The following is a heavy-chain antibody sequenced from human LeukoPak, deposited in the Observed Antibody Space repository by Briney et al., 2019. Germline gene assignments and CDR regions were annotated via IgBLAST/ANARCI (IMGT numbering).Heavy chain of an antibody. Sequence: SETLSLTCTVSGGSISSSSYYWGWIRQPPGKGLEWIGSVYYSGSSYYNPSLKSRVTISIDTSKNQFSLKLNSVTAADTAVYYCARARARDYDILIGYSGQFDYWGQGTLVTVSS. CDR1: GGSISSSSYY. J-gene: IGHJ4*02. V-gene: IGHV4-39*07. CDR2: VYYSGSS. D-gene: IGHD3-9*01. CDR3: ARARARDYDILIGYSGQFDY.